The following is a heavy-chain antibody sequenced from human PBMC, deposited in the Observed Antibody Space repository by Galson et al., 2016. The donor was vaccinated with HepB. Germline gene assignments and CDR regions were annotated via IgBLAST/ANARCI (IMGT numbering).Heavy chain of an antibody. CDR3: AKGGAAVLSDAFDM. CDR2: IRGNGGDI. J-gene: IGHJ3*02. CDR1: GFAFSNFA. V-gene: IGHV3-23*01. D-gene: IGHD3-16*01. Sequence: SLRLSCAASGFAFSNFAMSWVRQAPGKGLQWVSVIRGNGGDIYYTDSVKGRFTISRDNSENTLYLQMHSLRAEDTAIYYCAKGGAAVLSDAFDMWGQGTMVTVSS.